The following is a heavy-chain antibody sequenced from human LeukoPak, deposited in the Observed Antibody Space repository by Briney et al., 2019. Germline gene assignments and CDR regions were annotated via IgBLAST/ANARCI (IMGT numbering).Heavy chain of an antibody. Sequence: PGGSLRLSCAASGFTFSSYSMNWVRQAPGKGLEWVSLISWDGGSTYYADSVKGRFTISRDNSKNSLYLQMNSLRTEDTALYYCAKDSKLLWFGELFPGSYFDYWGQGTLVTVSS. J-gene: IGHJ4*02. CDR2: ISWDGGST. CDR3: AKDSKLLWFGELFPGSYFDY. V-gene: IGHV3-43*01. CDR1: GFTFSSYS. D-gene: IGHD3-10*01.